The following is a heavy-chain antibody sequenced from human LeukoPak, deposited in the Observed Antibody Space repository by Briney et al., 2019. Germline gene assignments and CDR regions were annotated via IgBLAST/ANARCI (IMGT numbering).Heavy chain of an antibody. V-gene: IGHV3-48*03. Sequence: GGSLRLSCEASGFIFSNYAMNGGRQAPGGGLECVAYIRRSGTTIHYADSLKVRLSISRDNAESTLYLQMRNLRADDTDVYYSARGGIYDLDDSFDIWGQETVDTVSS. J-gene: IGHJ3*02. CDR3: ARGGIYDLDDSFDI. CDR1: GFIFSNYA. CDR2: IRRSGTTI. D-gene: IGHD6-13*01.